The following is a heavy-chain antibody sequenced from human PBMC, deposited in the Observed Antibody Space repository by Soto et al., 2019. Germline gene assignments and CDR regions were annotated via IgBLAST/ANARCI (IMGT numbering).Heavy chain of an antibody. D-gene: IGHD4-17*01. V-gene: IGHV3-9*01. CDR2: ISWNSGSI. CDR3: AKGSYGDYRGWFDP. CDR1: GFTFDDDA. J-gene: IGHJ5*02. Sequence: PGGTLSRSWAASGFTFDDDAMPWGRQAPGKGPEWVSGISWNSGSIGYADSVKGRFTISRDNAKNSLYLQMNRLRAEDTALYYCAKGSYGDYRGWFDPWGQGTLVTVSS.